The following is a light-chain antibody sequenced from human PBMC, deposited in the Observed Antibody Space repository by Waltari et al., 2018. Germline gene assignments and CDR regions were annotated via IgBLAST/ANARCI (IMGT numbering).Light chain of an antibody. CDR2: GAS. V-gene: IGKV3-20*01. CDR1: QSVGRT. J-gene: IGKJ1*01. CDR3: QHYVSLPAT. Sequence: IVLTQSPGTLSLSPGERATLSCRASQSVGRTLAWYQQKPGQAPRLLIYGASIRATGIPDRVSGGGSGTDFSLGINRLEPEDFAVYYCQHYVSLPATFGQGTKVEIK.